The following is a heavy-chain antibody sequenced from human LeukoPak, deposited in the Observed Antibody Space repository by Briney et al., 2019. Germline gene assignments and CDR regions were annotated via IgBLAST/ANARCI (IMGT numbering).Heavy chain of an antibody. CDR2: FDPEDGET. J-gene: IGHJ3*02. CDR1: GYTLTELS. V-gene: IGHV1-24*01. D-gene: IGHD2-8*02. Sequence: ASVKVSCKASGYTLTELSMHWVRQAPGKGLEWMGGFDPEDGETIYAQKFPGRVNMTEHTSTDTAYMELSSLRSEDTAVYYCATDGPVLDPNAFDIWGQGTMVTVSS. CDR3: ATDGPVLDPNAFDI.